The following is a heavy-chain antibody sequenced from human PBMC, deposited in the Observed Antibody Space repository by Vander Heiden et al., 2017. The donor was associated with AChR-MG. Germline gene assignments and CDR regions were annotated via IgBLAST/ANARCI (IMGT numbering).Heavy chain of an antibody. D-gene: IGHD6-25*01. J-gene: IGHJ4*02. CDR3: ARVTPRLPYYFDD. CDR2: IIPIFGTA. V-gene: IGHV1-69*01. CDR1: GGTFSSYA. Sequence: QAQLVQSGAEVKNPGSSVKVSCTASGGTFSSYAMSWQRQAHGQGLERMGGIIPIFGTANYAQKFQGRVTITAHESTSTAYMELSSLRSEDTAVYYCARVTPRLPYYFDDWGQGTLVTVSS.